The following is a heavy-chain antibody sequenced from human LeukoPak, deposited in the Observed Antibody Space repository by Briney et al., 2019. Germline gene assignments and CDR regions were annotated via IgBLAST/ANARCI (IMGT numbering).Heavy chain of an antibody. CDR2: MNPNSGNT. D-gene: IGHD3-10*01. J-gene: IGHJ4*02. V-gene: IGHV1-8*01. Sequence: ASVKVSCKASGYTFTSYDINWVRQATGQGLEWIGWMNPNSGNTGYAQKFQGRVTMTRNTSISTAYMELSSLRSEDTAVYYCARVGREIWFGELGAFDYWGQGTLVTVSS. CDR3: ARVGREIWFGELGAFDY. CDR1: GYTFTSYD.